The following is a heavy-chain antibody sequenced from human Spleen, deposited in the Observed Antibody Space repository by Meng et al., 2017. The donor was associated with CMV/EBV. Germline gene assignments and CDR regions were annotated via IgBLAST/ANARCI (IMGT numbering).Heavy chain of an antibody. Sequence: ASVKVSCKASGYTFIGYYIHWVRQAPGQGLEWMGWINPNTGGTNYAQKFQGRVTMTRDTSITTAYMELSRLRSDDTAVYYCARGYQLLAYYYYYGMDVWGQGTTVTVSS. V-gene: IGHV1-2*02. CDR2: INPNTGGT. J-gene: IGHJ6*02. CDR1: GYTFIGYY. D-gene: IGHD2-2*01. CDR3: ARGYQLLAYYYYYGMDV.